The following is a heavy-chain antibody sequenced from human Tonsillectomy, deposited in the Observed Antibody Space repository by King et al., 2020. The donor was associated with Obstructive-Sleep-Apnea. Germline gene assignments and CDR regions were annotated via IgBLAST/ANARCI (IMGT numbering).Heavy chain of an antibody. CDR3: AADVGSGWFSLNWYFAL. Sequence: QLVESGPEVKKPGTSVKVSCKASGFTFTSSALQWVRQARGQRLEWMGWIVVGSGDTNYAQKFQEIVTITRDMSTTTAYLELSSLRSEDTAVYYCAADVGSGWFSLNWYFALWGRGTLVTVSS. D-gene: IGHD6-19*01. CDR2: IVVGSGDT. V-gene: IGHV1-58*01. CDR1: GFTFTSSA. J-gene: IGHJ2*01.